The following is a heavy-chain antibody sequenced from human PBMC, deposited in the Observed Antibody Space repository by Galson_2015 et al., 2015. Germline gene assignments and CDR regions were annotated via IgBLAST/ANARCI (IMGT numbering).Heavy chain of an antibody. J-gene: IGHJ4*02. CDR2: INAGNGNT. CDR3: ARGMVSYYGSGKLHDSPVPDY. CDR1: GYTFTSYA. D-gene: IGHD3-10*01. V-gene: IGHV1-3*01. Sequence: SVKVSCKASGYTFTSYAMHWVRQAPGQRLEWMGWINAGNGNTKYSQKFQGRVTITRDTSASTAYMELSSLRSEDTAVYYCARGMVSYYGSGKLHDSPVPDYWGQGTLVTVSS.